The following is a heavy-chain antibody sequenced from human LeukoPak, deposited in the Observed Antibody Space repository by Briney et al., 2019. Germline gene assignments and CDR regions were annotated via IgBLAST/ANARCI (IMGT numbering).Heavy chain of an antibody. Sequence: SETLSLTCTVSGGSISSYYWSWIRQPPGKGLEWIGYIYYSGSTNYNPSLKSRVTISVDTSKNQFSLKLSSVTAADTAVYYCARHRVATIGGYFDYWGQGTLVTVS. J-gene: IGHJ4*02. CDR1: GGSISSYY. D-gene: IGHD5-12*01. CDR3: ARHRVATIGGYFDY. CDR2: IYYSGST. V-gene: IGHV4-59*08.